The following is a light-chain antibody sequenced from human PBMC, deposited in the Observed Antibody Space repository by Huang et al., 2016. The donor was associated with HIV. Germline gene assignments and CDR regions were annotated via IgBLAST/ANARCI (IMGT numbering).Light chain of an antibody. CDR2: SAS. Sequence: DIQMTQYPSSLSASVGDRVTITCRTSEGISTYLNWYQQKPGKAPKLLIYSASRLQSGVPARLSGSGSGTHFTLTISSLQPEDFATYYCQQSYITPRTFGQGTKLDIK. CDR3: QQSYITPRT. CDR1: EGISTY. V-gene: IGKV1-39*01. J-gene: IGKJ2*01.